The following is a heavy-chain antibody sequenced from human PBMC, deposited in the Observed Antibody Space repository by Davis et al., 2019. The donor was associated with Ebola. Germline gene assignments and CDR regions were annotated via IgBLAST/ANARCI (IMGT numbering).Heavy chain of an antibody. V-gene: IGHV1-46*01. CDR3: SRTITGGWPGRY. Sequence: ASAQVSCKASSYTFISYYMHCVRQPPAQGLEWMVLINPSGGSTSYAEKSQGRLIMTTDTSTTTAYMELRSLRSDDTAVYYCSRTITGGWPGRYWGQGTMVTVSS. J-gene: IGHJ4*02. D-gene: IGHD6-19*01. CDR2: INPSGGST. CDR1: SYTFISYY.